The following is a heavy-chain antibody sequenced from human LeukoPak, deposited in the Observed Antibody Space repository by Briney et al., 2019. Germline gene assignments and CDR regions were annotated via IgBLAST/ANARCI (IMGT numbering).Heavy chain of an antibody. V-gene: IGHV3-30*01. D-gene: IGHD2-15*01. CDR1: GFTFSSYA. CDR2: ISYDGSNK. J-gene: IGHJ6*03. Sequence: GGSLRLSCAASGFTFSSYAMHWVRQAPGKGLEWVAVISYDGSNKYYADSVKGRFTISRDNSKNTLYLQMNSLRAEDTAVYYCARDSKEVAATYYYYYYYMDVWGKGTTVTVSS. CDR3: ARDSKEVAATYYYYYYYMDV.